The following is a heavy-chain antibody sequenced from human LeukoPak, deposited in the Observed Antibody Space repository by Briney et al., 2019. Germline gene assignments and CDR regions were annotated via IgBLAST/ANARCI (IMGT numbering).Heavy chain of an antibody. D-gene: IGHD5-18*01. CDR2: FFTSGTSGTA. CDR1: GGSVSTYY. J-gene: IGHJ6*03. Sequence: PSETLSLTCTVSGGSVSTYYRSWIRQPAGKGLEFIGRFFTSGTSGTANYNPSLKNRVTMSLDTSKNQFSLKLTSVTAADTAVYYCARDLGGYSDGSYYYYMDIWGKGTTVTVSS. CDR3: ARDLGGYSDGSYYYYMDI. V-gene: IGHV4-4*07.